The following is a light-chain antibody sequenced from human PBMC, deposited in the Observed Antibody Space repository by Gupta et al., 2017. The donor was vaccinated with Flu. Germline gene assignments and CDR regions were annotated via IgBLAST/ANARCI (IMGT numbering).Light chain of an antibody. CDR1: QSVSSSY. V-gene: IGKV3-20*01. CDR2: GAT. Sequence: ERGTRSCRASQSVSSSYVSWYQQKAGQAPSLLIYGATSRATGTPDRSSSSGCRKFTLITIRRLEAEVGVVYYCQHYGSSQLTFGGGTKVEIK. CDR3: QHYGSSQLT. J-gene: IGKJ4*01.